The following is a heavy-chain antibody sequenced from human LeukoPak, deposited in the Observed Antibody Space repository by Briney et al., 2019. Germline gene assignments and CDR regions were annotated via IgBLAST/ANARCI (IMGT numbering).Heavy chain of an antibody. CDR1: GFTFSSYS. CDR3: ASDRNYYESSGYLDY. V-gene: IGHV3-21*01. CDR2: ISSSGSYI. Sequence: GGSLRLSCAASGFTFSSYSMNWVRQAPGKGLEWVSSISSSGSYINYADSVKGRFTISRDNAKNSLYLQMNSLRAEDTAVYYCASDRNYYESSGYLDYWGQGTLVTVSS. D-gene: IGHD3-22*01. J-gene: IGHJ4*02.